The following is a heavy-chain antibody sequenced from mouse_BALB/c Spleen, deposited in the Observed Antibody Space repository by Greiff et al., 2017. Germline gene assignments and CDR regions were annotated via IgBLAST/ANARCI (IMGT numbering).Heavy chain of an antibody. D-gene: IGHD2-1*01. Sequence: VQLKESGPGLVKPSQSLSLTCTVTGYSITSDYAWNWIRQFPGNKLEWMGYISYSGSTSYNPSLKSRISITRDTSKNQFFLQLNSVTTEDTATYYCARSRGNGFAYWGQGTLVTVSA. J-gene: IGHJ3*01. CDR2: ISYSGST. CDR1: GYSITSDYA. CDR3: ARSRGNGFAY. V-gene: IGHV3-2*02.